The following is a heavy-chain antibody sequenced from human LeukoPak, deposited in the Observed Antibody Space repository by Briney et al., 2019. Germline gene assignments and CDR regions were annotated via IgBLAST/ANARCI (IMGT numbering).Heavy chain of an antibody. V-gene: IGHV1-2*02. J-gene: IGHJ6*02. CDR2: INPNSGGT. CDR3: ARDCGGDRLYGMDV. Sequence: ASVKVSCKASGYTFTGYYMHWVRQAPGQGLERMGWINPNSGGTNYAQKFQGRVTMTRDTSISTAYMELSRLRSDDTAVYYCARDCGGDRLYGMDVWGQGTTVTVSS. CDR1: GYTFTGYY. D-gene: IGHD2-21*02.